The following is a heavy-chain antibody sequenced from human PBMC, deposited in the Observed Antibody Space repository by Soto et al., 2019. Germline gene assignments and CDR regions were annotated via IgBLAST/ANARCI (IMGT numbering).Heavy chain of an antibody. J-gene: IGHJ4*02. CDR3: ARGFIREVRPLM. CDR2: INHSGAT. D-gene: IGHD3-10*01. V-gene: IGHV4-34*01. Sequence: KGLEWMGEINHSGATNYNPSLKSRVAISADTSKKQCSLKLTSVTAADTAVYYCARGFIREVRPLMWGQGTQVTVSS.